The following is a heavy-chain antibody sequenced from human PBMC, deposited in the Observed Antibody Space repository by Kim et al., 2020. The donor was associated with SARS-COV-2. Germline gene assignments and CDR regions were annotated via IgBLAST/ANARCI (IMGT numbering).Heavy chain of an antibody. CDR1: GFTFSSYA. D-gene: IGHD2-15*01. V-gene: IGHV3-23*01. CDR2: ISGSGGST. Sequence: GGSLRLSCAASGFTFSSYAMSWVRQAPGKGLEWVSAISGSGGSTYYADSVKGRFTISRDNSKNTLYLQMNSLRAEDTAVYYCAKDKGGRVAAQPFDYWGQGTLVTVSS. J-gene: IGHJ4*02. CDR3: AKDKGGRVAAQPFDY.